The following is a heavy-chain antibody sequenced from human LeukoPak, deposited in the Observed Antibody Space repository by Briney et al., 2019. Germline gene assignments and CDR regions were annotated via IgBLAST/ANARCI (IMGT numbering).Heavy chain of an antibody. V-gene: IGHV3-43*01. Sequence: GSLRLSCAASGFTFDDYTMHWVRQAPGKGLEWVSLISWDSRNIYYADSVKGRFTISRDNSKNTLFLQMNSLRTEDTALYYCAKDDDYGGNSAFDYWGQGTLVTVSS. CDR2: ISWDSRNI. J-gene: IGHJ4*02. CDR3: AKDDDYGGNSAFDY. D-gene: IGHD4-23*01. CDR1: GFTFDDYT.